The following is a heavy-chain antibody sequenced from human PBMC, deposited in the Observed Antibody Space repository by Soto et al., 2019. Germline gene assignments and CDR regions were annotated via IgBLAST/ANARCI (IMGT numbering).Heavy chain of an antibody. CDR3: ARVFGFGGMDV. CDR2: IYYSGST. CDR1: GGSISSGGYY. D-gene: IGHD3-10*01. J-gene: IGHJ6*02. Sequence: QVQLQESGPGLVKPSQTLSLTCTVSGGSISSGGYYWSWIRQHPGKGLEWIGYIYYSGSTYYNPSLQGRVTLSVDPSKNQFSLKLSSVTAADTAVYYCARVFGFGGMDVWGQGTTVTVSS. V-gene: IGHV4-31*03.